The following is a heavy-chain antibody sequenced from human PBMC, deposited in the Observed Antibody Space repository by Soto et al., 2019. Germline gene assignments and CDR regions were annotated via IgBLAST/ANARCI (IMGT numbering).Heavy chain of an antibody. CDR1: GGSISSSSYY. Sequence: QLQLQESGPGLVKPSETLSLTCTVSGGSISSSSYYWGWIRQPPGKGLEWIGSISYSGSTYYNPSLKSRVSISVDTSKNQFSLKLSSVTAADTAVYYCARRQYYYGSGSFDYWGQGTLVTVSS. CDR2: ISYSGST. D-gene: IGHD3-10*01. J-gene: IGHJ4*02. V-gene: IGHV4-39*01. CDR3: ARRQYYYGSGSFDY.